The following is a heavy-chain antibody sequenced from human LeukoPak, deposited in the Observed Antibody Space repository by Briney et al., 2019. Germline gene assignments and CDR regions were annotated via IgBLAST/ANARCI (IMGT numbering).Heavy chain of an antibody. CDR1: GGSFSGYY. CDR2: INHSGST. D-gene: IGHD6-13*01. Sequence: SETLSLTCAVYGGSFSGYYWNWIRQPPGKGLEWIGEINHSGSTNYNPSLKSRVTISVDTSKNQFSLKMRSVTAADTAVYYCARRGYGSGWYDYWGQGTLVTVSS. V-gene: IGHV4-34*01. CDR3: ARRGYGSGWYDY. J-gene: IGHJ4*02.